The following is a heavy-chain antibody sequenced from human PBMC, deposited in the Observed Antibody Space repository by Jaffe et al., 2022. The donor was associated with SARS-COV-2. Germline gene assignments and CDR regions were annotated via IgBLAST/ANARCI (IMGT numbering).Heavy chain of an antibody. CDR1: GGSINNRDYY. D-gene: IGHD6-19*01. V-gene: IGHV4-39*02. CDR2: IYYSGTT. J-gene: IGHJ5*02. Sequence: QLQLQESGPGLVKPSETLSLTCTVSGGSINNRDYYWGWIRQPPGKGLEWIGSIYYSGTTYYNPSLKSRVTISVDSSKKQFSLRLGSLTAADTAVYYCLREEVADENRFDPWGQGLLVTVSS. CDR3: LREEVADENRFDP.